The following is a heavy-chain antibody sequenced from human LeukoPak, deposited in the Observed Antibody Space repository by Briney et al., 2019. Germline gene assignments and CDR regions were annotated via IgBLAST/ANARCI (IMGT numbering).Heavy chain of an antibody. CDR3: AKIWDYVWGSYDY. Sequence: GGSLRLSCAASGFTFSSYWMHWVRQAPGKGLVWVSRINSDGSSTSYADSVKGRFTISRDNAKNTLYLQMNSLRAEDTAVYYCAKIWDYVWGSYDYWGQGTLVTVSS. CDR2: INSDGSST. D-gene: IGHD3-16*01. J-gene: IGHJ4*02. V-gene: IGHV3-74*01. CDR1: GFTFSSYW.